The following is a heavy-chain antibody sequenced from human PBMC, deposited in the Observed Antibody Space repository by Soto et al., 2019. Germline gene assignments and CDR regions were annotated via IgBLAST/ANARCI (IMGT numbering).Heavy chain of an antibody. CDR1: GFTFTSYA. CDR2: ISGSGGST. D-gene: IGHD3-10*01. Sequence: GGSLRLSCAASGFTFTSYAMSWVRQAPGKGLEWVSAISGSGGSTYYADSVKGRFTISRDNSKNTLYLQMNSLRAEDTAVYYCAKHYYGSGSYIFFDPWGQGALVTVSS. J-gene: IGHJ5*02. CDR3: AKHYYGSGSYIFFDP. V-gene: IGHV3-23*01.